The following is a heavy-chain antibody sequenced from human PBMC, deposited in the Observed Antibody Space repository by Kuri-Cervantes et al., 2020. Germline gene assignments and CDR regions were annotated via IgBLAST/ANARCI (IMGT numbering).Heavy chain of an antibody. D-gene: IGHD3-16*02. Sequence: SETLSLTCTVSGCSISSGGHWWNWIRQPPGKALERLGNIHNGGRTNINPSLKSRVPIAVDTSKAHFSLNLISVTAADAGVYYCEGVMITFGGVIVMGWFDPWGQGTLVTVSS. CDR3: EGVMITFGGVIVMGWFDP. V-gene: IGHV4-39*02. CDR1: GCSISSGGHW. CDR2: IHNGGRT. J-gene: IGHJ5*02.